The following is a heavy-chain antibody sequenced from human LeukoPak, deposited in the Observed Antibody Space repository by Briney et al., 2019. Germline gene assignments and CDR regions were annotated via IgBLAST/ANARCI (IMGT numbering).Heavy chain of an antibody. Sequence: GGSLRLSCEVSGFTFSTYMMNWVRQAPGKGLEWLSYISSDSGAIYYADSVKGRFTISGDNAQKSLYLQMNSLTVEDTAVYYCVGELAYWGQGALVTVSS. V-gene: IGHV3-48*01. CDR2: ISSDSGAI. CDR1: GFTFSTYM. J-gene: IGHJ4*02. CDR3: VGELAY.